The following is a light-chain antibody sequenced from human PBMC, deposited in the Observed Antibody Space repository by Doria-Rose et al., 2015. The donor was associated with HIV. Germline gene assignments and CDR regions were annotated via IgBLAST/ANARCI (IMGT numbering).Light chain of an antibody. CDR2: DES. V-gene: IGKV3-20*01. CDR3: RQYGTSWT. CDR1: QSFSSTY. J-gene: IGKJ1*01. Sequence: TQSPGTLSLSPGERATLSCRASQSFSSTYLAWYQQKPGQAPSLLSYDESTRATGIPYRFSASGSGTDCTRTINRLEPEDFALYYCRQYGTSWTFGQGTKVEI.